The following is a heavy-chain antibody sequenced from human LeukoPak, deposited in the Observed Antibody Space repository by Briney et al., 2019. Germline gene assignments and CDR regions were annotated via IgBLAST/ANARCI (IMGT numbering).Heavy chain of an antibody. J-gene: IGHJ3*02. Sequence: ASVKVSCKASGYTFTSYGISWVRQAPGQGLEWMGIINPSGGSTSYAQKFQGRVTMTRDTSTSTAYMELSRLRSDDTAVYYCARTAQFGVVEDAFDIWGQGTMVTVSS. CDR2: INPSGGST. D-gene: IGHD3-3*01. CDR1: GYTFTSYG. V-gene: IGHV1-46*01. CDR3: ARTAQFGVVEDAFDI.